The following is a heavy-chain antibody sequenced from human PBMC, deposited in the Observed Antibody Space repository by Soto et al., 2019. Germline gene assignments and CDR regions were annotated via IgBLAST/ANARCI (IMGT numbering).Heavy chain of an antibody. CDR2: ISGSGGSK. D-gene: IGHD6-19*01. J-gene: IGHJ4*02. CDR3: AKANSGWYSYFDY. Sequence: EVQLLESGGGLVQPGGSLRLSCADSGFTFSSYAMSWVRQAPGKGLEWVSAISGSGGSKDYADSVKGRFTISRDNSKNTLYLQMSSLRAEDTAVYYCAKANSGWYSYFDYWGQGTLVTVSS. V-gene: IGHV3-23*01. CDR1: GFTFSSYA.